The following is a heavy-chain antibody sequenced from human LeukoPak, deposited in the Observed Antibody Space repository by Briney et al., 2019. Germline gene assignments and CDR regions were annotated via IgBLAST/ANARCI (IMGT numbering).Heavy chain of an antibody. CDR3: TRAVYSSGWYYFDY. CDR2: IRSKAYGGTT. Sequence: GGSLRLSCTASGFTFGDYAMSWVRQAPGKGLEWVGFIRSKAYGGTTEYAASVKGRFTISRDDSKSIAYLQMNSLKTEDTAVYYCTRAVYSSGWYYFDYWGQGTLVTVSS. D-gene: IGHD6-19*01. V-gene: IGHV3-49*04. CDR1: GFTFGDYA. J-gene: IGHJ4*02.